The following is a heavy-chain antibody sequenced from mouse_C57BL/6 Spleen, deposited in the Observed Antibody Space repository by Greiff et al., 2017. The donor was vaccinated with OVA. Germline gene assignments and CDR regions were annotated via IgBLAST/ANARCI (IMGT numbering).Heavy chain of an antibody. CDR2: INPNNGGT. V-gene: IGHV1-26*01. D-gene: IGHD2-3*01. CDR3: ARSDDGYWDVDV. Sequence: VQLQQSGPELVKPGASVKISCKASGYTFTDYYMNWVKQSHGKSLEWVGDINPNNGGTSYNQKFKGKATLTVDKSSSTAYMELRSLTSEDSAVDYCARSDDGYWDVDVWGTGTTVTVSS. J-gene: IGHJ1*03. CDR1: GYTFTDYY.